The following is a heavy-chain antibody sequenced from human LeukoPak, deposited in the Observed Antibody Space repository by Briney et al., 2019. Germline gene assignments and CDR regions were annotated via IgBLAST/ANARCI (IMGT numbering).Heavy chain of an antibody. CDR2: IYHSGST. V-gene: IGHV4-4*02. CDR1: GGSISSSNW. Sequence: SETLSLTCAVSGGSISSSNWWSWVRQPPGKGLEWIGEIYHSGSTNYNPSLKSRVTISVDKSKNQFSLKLSSVTAADTAVYYCARAVTYFYGSVTYDWFESWGQGTLVTVSS. D-gene: IGHD3-10*01. CDR3: ARAVTYFYGSVTYDWFES. J-gene: IGHJ5*01.